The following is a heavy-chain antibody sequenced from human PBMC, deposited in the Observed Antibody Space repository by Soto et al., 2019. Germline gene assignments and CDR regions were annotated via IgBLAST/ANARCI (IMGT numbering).Heavy chain of an antibody. D-gene: IGHD2-2*02. CDR1: GFTFSSYW. V-gene: IGHV3-74*01. CDR3: ARDRYCSSNSCYTEDWFDP. Sequence: GSLRLSCAASGFTFSSYWMHWVRQAPGKGLVWVSRINSDGSSTSYADSVKGRFTISRDNAKNTLYLQMNSLRAEDTAVYYCARDRYCSSNSCYTEDWFDPWGQGTLVTVSS. J-gene: IGHJ5*02. CDR2: INSDGSST.